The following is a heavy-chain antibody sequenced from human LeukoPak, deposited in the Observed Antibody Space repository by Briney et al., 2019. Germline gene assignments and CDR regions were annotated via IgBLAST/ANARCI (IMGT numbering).Heavy chain of an antibody. Sequence: SETLSLTCTVSGDSIICYYWSSVRQPPGKGLEWIRYIYYSESTNYNPSLKSRVTISVDASKNQFSLKLSSVTAEDTAVYYCARSPRYRSSWYEEGYFDYWGQGTLVTVSS. D-gene: IGHD6-13*01. CDR2: IYYSEST. CDR3: ARSPRYRSSWYEEGYFDY. V-gene: IGHV4-59*01. J-gene: IGHJ4*02. CDR1: GDSIICYY.